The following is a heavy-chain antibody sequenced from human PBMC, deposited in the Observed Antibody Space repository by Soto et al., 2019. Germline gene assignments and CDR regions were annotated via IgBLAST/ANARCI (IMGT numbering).Heavy chain of an antibody. CDR2: ISHDGTKT. CDR1: GFNFGAYG. Sequence: QVQLVESGGGGVQPGTSLRLACAASGFNFGAYGMHWVRQAPGKGLEWVAVISHDGTKTYYSDSVKGRFTISRDNSKNMLFVQMVSLRPDDTAVYSCAKDRRDGYTTCSRCYGVDVWGQGTTVTVSS. J-gene: IGHJ6*02. CDR3: AKDRRDGYTTCSRCYGVDV. V-gene: IGHV3-30*18. D-gene: IGHD5-18*01.